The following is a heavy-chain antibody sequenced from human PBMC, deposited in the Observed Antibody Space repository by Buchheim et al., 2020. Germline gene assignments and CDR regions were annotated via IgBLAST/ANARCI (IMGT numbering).Heavy chain of an antibody. J-gene: IGHJ6*03. CDR3: ARQKTDYYYMDV. CDR1: GDSVSSGSYY. V-gene: IGHV4-61*01. CDR2: IYYSGST. Sequence: QVQLQESGPGLVKPSETLSLTCTVSGDSVSSGSYYWSWIRQPPGEGLEWIGYIYYSGSTNYNPSLKSRVIMSVDKSKNQFSLKLTSVTAADTAVFYCARQKTDYYYMDVWGKGTT.